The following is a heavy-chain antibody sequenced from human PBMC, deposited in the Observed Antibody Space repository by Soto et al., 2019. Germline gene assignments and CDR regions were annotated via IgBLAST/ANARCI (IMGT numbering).Heavy chain of an antibody. CDR3: AARVGSSPLYYYGVDV. J-gene: IGHJ6*02. CDR1: GYRFTNDW. CDR2: IDPGDSDT. D-gene: IGHD3-10*01. Sequence: PGESLKISCNGSGYRFTNDWIGWVRQMPGKGLEWMGIIDPGDSDTRYSPSFQGQVTISVDKSISTAYLQWSSLKASDTAMYYCAARVGSSPLYYYGVDVWGQGTTVTVSS. V-gene: IGHV5-51*01.